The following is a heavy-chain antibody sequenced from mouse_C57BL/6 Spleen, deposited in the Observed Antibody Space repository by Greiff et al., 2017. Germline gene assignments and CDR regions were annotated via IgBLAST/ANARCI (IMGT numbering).Heavy chain of an antibody. V-gene: IGHV1-62-2*01. CDR3: ARHEDDYGSSYYAMDY. J-gene: IGHJ4*01. CDR2: FYPGSGSI. D-gene: IGHD1-1*01. CDR1: GYTFTEYT. Sequence: QVHVKQSGAELVKPGASVKLSCKASGYTFTEYTIHWVKQRSGQGLEWIGWFYPGSGSIKYNEKFKDKATLTADKSSSTVYMELSRLTSEDSAVYFCARHEDDYGSSYYAMDYWGQGTSVTVSS.